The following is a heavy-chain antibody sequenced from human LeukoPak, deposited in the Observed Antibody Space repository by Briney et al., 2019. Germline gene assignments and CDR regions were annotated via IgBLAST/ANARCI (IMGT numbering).Heavy chain of an antibody. Sequence: GGSLRLSCAASGFTFSSYSMNWVRQAPGKGLEWVSSISSSSSYIYYADSVKGRFTISRDNAKNSLYLQMNSLRAEDTAVYYCARPDEQQLVRDAFDIWGQGTMVAVSS. CDR3: ARPDEQQLVRDAFDI. J-gene: IGHJ3*02. D-gene: IGHD6-13*01. CDR1: GFTFSSYS. V-gene: IGHV3-21*01. CDR2: ISSSSSYI.